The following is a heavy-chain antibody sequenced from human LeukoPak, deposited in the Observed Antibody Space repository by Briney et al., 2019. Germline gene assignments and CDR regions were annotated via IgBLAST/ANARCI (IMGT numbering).Heavy chain of an antibody. CDR2: IKQDGTEE. CDR3: ARDPCHGALDY. D-gene: IGHD2-2*01. V-gene: IGHV3-7*03. Sequence: GGSLRLSCAASGFTFRKYWMAWVRQAPGKGLEWVANIKQDGTEEYYVDSVRGRFSISKDNAKNSLYLQMNSLRAEDTAVYYCARDPCHGALDYWGQGALVTVSS. CDR1: GFTFRKYW. J-gene: IGHJ4*02.